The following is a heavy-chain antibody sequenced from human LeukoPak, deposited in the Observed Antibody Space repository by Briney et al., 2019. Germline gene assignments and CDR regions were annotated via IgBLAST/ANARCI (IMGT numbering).Heavy chain of an antibody. CDR2: IYHSGST. Sequence: SETLSLTCTVSGYSISSGYYWGWIRQPPGKGLEWIGSIYHSGSTYYNPSLKSRVTISVDTSKNQFSLKLSSVTAADTAVYYCARVWGRYSSSWDYYYMDVWGKGTTVTVSS. D-gene: IGHD6-13*01. CDR1: GYSISSGYY. CDR3: ARVWGRYSSSWDYYYMDV. J-gene: IGHJ6*03. V-gene: IGHV4-38-2*02.